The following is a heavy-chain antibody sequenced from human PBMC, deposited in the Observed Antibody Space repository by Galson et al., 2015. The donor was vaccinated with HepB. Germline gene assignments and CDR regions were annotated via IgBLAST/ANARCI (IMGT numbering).Heavy chain of an antibody. CDR3: ARGYCSGGSCYEGK. D-gene: IGHD2-15*01. V-gene: IGHV4-59*01. CDR2: IYYSGST. J-gene: IGHJ4*02. Sequence: SETLSLTCTVSGGSISSYYWSWIRQPPGKGLEWIGYIYYSGSTNYNPSLKSRVTISVDTSKNQFSLKLSSVTAADTAVYYCARGYCSGGSCYEGKWGQGTLVTVSS. CDR1: GGSISSYY.